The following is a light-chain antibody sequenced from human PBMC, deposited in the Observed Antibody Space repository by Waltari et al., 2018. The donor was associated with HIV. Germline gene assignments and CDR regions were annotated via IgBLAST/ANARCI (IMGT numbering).Light chain of an antibody. CDR3: SSYTSSSSYV. J-gene: IGLJ1*01. V-gene: IGLV2-14*01. Sequence: QSALTQPASVSGSPGQSITISCTGTSSDVGGYNYVSWYQQHPGKAPKPIIYDVSNRPSGVSNRFSGSKSGNTASLTISGLQAEDEADYYCSSYTSSSSYVFGTGTKVTVL. CDR1: SSDVGGYNY. CDR2: DVS.